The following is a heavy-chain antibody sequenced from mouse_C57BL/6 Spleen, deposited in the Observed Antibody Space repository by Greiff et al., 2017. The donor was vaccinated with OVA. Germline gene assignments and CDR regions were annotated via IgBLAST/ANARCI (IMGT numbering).Heavy chain of an antibody. CDR3: ARADGYFFDY. Sequence: QVQLKQSGAELVRPGSSVKLSCKASGYTFTSYWMHWVKQRPIQGLEWIGNIDPSDSETHYNQKFKDKATLTVDKSSSTAYMQLSSLTSEDSAVYYCARADGYFFDYWGQGTTLTVSS. D-gene: IGHD2-3*01. V-gene: IGHV1-52*01. J-gene: IGHJ2*01. CDR1: GYTFTSYW. CDR2: IDPSDSET.